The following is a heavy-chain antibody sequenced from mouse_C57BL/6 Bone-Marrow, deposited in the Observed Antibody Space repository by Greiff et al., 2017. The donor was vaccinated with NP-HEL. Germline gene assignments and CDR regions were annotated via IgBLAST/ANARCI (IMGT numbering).Heavy chain of an antibody. CDR2: ISDGGSYT. V-gene: IGHV5-4*01. D-gene: IGHD3-3*01. Sequence: DVQLVESGGGLVKPGGSLKLSCAASGFTFSSYAMSWVRQTPEKRLEWVATISDGGSYTYYPDNVKGRFTISRDNAKNNLYLQMSHLKSEDTAMYYCARLGQWYFDVWGTGTTVTVSS. J-gene: IGHJ1*03. CDR1: GFTFSSYA. CDR3: ARLGQWYFDV.